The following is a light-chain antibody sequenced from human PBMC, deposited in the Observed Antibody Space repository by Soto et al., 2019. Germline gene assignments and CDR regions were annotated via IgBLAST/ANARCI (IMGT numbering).Light chain of an antibody. Sequence: QSALTQPASVSGSPGQSITISCTGTSSDVGSYYLVSWYQHHPGKAPKLIIYEDTKRPSGTSNRFSGSKSGNTASLTISGLQAEDEADYYCCSFAGARVMFGGGTSSPS. CDR1: SSDVGSYYL. J-gene: IGLJ3*02. CDR3: CSFAGARVM. V-gene: IGLV2-23*01. CDR2: EDT.